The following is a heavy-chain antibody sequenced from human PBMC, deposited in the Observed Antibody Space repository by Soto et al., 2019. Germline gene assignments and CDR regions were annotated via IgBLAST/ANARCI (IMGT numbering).Heavy chain of an antibody. CDR1: GGSISSGGYY. CDR2: VYYSGNT. Sequence: QVQLQESGPGLVKPSQTLSLTCTVSGGSISSGGYYWSWIRQHPGKGLEWIGYVYYSGNTYYNPSLKSRVSISVDTSKNQFSLMLSSVTAADTAVYYCARGGVAALLKFWFDPWGQGTLVTVSS. CDR3: ARGGVAALLKFWFDP. J-gene: IGHJ5*02. D-gene: IGHD2-15*01. V-gene: IGHV4-31*03.